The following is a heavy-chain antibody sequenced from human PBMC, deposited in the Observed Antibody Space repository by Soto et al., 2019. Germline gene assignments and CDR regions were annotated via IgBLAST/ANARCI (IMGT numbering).Heavy chain of an antibody. D-gene: IGHD6-13*01. Sequence: EVQLVESGGGLVQPGGSLRLSCAASGFTFSSYSMNWVRQAPGKGLEWVSYISSSSSTIYYADSVKGRFTISRDNAKNSLYLQMNSLRAEDTAVYYCARGTAAAGSYYYYYYMDVWGKGTTVTVSS. CDR1: GFTFSSYS. J-gene: IGHJ6*03. V-gene: IGHV3-48*01. CDR2: ISSSSSTI. CDR3: ARGTAAAGSYYYYYYMDV.